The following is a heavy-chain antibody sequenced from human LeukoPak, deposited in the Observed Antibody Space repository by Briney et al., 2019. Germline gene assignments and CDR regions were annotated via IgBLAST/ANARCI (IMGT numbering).Heavy chain of an antibody. CDR3: ASSQVDTAMVYYYYYYMDV. J-gene: IGHJ6*03. V-gene: IGHV3-30*02. CDR2: IRYDGSNK. D-gene: IGHD5-18*01. Sequence: PGGSLRLSCAASGFTFSSYGMHWVRQAPGKGLEWVAFIRYDGSNKYYADSVKGRFTISRDNSKNTLYLQMNSLRAEDTAVYYCASSQVDTAMVYYYYYYMDVWGKGTTVTVSS. CDR1: GFTFSSYG.